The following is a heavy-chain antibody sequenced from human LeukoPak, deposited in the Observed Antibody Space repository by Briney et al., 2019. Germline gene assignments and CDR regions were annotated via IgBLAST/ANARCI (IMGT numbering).Heavy chain of an antibody. CDR1: GGSISSYY. CDR2: IYYSGST. Sequence: PSETLSLTCTVSGGSISSYYWSWLRQPPGKGLEWFGYIYYSGSTNYNPSLKSRVTISVDTSKNQFSLKLSSVTAADTAVYYCARLNYGSGSYFPTYYYGMDVWGQGTTVTVSS. CDR3: ARLNYGSGSYFPTYYYGMDV. D-gene: IGHD3-10*01. V-gene: IGHV4-59*08. J-gene: IGHJ6*02.